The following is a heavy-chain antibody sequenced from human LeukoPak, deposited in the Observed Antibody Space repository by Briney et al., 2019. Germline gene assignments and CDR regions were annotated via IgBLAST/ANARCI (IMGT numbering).Heavy chain of an antibody. Sequence: TASETLSLTCTVSGDSISRYYWNWIRQPPGKGLEYIGYIDHGGSTKYNASLKRRSTMSLDTSKRQFSLKLSSVTVADAAGVYCARLATGPGSYPTHWGQGTLVTVSS. D-gene: IGHD3-10*01. CDR3: ARLATGPGSYPTH. CDR1: GDSISRYY. CDR2: IDHGGST. J-gene: IGHJ4*02. V-gene: IGHV4-59*01.